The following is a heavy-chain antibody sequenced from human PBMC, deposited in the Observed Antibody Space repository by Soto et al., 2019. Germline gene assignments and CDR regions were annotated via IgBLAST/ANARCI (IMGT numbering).Heavy chain of an antibody. V-gene: IGHV4-31*03. CDR2: IYYSGST. Sequence: ASETLSLTCTVSGGSISSGGYYWSWIRQHPGRGLEWIGYIYYSGSTYYNLSLKSRVTISVDTSKNQFSLKLSSVTAADTAVYYCARANEYDSSGYYVDYWGQGTLVTVSS. CDR3: ARANEYDSSGYYVDY. D-gene: IGHD3-22*01. J-gene: IGHJ4*02. CDR1: GGSISSGGYY.